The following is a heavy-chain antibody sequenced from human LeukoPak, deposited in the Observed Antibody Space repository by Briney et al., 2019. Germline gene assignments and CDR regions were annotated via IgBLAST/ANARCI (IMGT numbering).Heavy chain of an antibody. D-gene: IGHD3-10*01. Sequence: PGGSLRLSCAASGFTFSIYAMSWVRQAPGKGLGWVSSISGSGGSTYYADSVKGRFTISIDNSKNTLYLQMNNLRAEDTAVYYCAKDGVFTNGGFDSWGQGTLVTVSS. J-gene: IGHJ4*02. CDR2: ISGSGGST. V-gene: IGHV3-23*01. CDR1: GFTFSIYA. CDR3: AKDGVFTNGGFDS.